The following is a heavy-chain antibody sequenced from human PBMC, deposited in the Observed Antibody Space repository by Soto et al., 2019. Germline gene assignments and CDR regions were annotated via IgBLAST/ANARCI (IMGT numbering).Heavy chain of an antibody. CDR2: ISYDGSNK. Sequence: GSLRLSCAASGFTFSSYGMHWVRQAPGKGLEWVAVISYDGSNKYYADSVKGRFTISRDNSKNTLYLQMNSLRAEDTAVYYCAKGAVADSRVDYYGMDVWGQGTTVTVSS. D-gene: IGHD6-19*01. CDR3: AKGAVADSRVDYYGMDV. J-gene: IGHJ6*02. CDR1: GFTFSSYG. V-gene: IGHV3-30*18.